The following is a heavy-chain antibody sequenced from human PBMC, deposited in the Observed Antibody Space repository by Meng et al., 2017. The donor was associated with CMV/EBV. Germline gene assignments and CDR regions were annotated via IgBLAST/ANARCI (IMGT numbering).Heavy chain of an antibody. D-gene: IGHD3-10*01. Sequence: GGSLRLSCAASGFTFSSYWMHWVRQAPGKGLVWVSRINSDGSSTSYADSVKGRFTITRDNAKNTLYLQMNSLRAEDTAVYYCARDAVQAARGHWFDHWGQGTLVTVSS. CDR3: ARDAVQAARGHWFDH. CDR2: INSDGSST. J-gene: IGHJ5*02. CDR1: GFTFSSYW. V-gene: IGHV3-74*01.